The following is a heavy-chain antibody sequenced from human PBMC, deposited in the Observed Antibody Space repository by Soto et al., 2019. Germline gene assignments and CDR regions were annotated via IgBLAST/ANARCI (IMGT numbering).Heavy chain of an antibody. CDR1: GFTFSSYA. CDR2: ISYDGSNK. V-gene: IGHV3-30-3*01. J-gene: IGHJ5*02. D-gene: IGHD1-26*01. CDR3: ARGYSWSYFWFDH. Sequence: QVQLVESGGGVVQPGRSLRLSCAASGFTFSSYAMHWVRQAPGKGLEWVAVISYDGSNKYYADSVKGRFTISRDNSKNTLYLQMNSLRAEDTAVYYCARGYSWSYFWFDHWGQGTLVTVSS.